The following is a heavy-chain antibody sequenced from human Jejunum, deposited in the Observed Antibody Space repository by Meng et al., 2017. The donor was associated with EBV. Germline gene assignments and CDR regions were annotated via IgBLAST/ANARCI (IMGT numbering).Heavy chain of an antibody. Sequence: HLVESXGGLVEPGGSLRLSCAASGFSFVTAWMSWVRQAPGKGLEWVGRIKSKIDGETTDYAAPVKGRFTISRDDSKNILYLQMNSLQKEDTAMYYCSGDIRSEWGFNYGGQGTLVTVSS. CDR3: SGDIRSEWGFNY. V-gene: IGHV3-15*01. CDR2: IKSKIDGETT. J-gene: IGHJ4*02. CDR1: GFSFVTAW. D-gene: IGHD1-26*01.